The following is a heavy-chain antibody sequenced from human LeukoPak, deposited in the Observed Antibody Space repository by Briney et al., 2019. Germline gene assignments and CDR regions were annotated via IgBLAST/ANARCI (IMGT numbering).Heavy chain of an antibody. V-gene: IGHV3-48*03. CDR2: ISSSGSTI. J-gene: IGHJ4*02. Sequence: PAGGSLRLSCAASGFTFSSYEMNWVRQAPGKGLEWVSYISSSGSTIYYADSVKGRFTISRDHAKNSLYLQMNSLRAEDTAVYYCASSRDGYNWRDFAYWGQGTLVTVSS. CDR1: GFTFSSYE. CDR3: ASSRDGYNWRDFAY. D-gene: IGHD5-24*01.